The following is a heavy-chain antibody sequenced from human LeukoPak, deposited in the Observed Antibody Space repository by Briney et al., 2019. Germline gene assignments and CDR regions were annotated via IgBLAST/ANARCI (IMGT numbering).Heavy chain of an antibody. J-gene: IGHJ4*02. CDR3: ARARRFSYFDY. Sequence: SETLSLTCTVSGGSISSGGYSWSWIRQHPGKGLEWIGYIYYSGSTYYNPSLKSRVTISVDTSKNQFSLKLSSVTAADTAVYYCARARRFSYFDYWGQGTLVTVSS. CDR2: IYYSGST. V-gene: IGHV4-31*03. CDR1: GGSISSGGYS.